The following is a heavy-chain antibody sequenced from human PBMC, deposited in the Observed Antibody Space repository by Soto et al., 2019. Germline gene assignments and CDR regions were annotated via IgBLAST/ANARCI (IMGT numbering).Heavy chain of an antibody. CDR3: AREVWFDP. V-gene: IGHV4-34*01. CDR1: GGSFSGYY. CDR2: INHSGST. J-gene: IGHJ5*02. Sequence: SETLSLTCAVYGGSFSGYYWSWIRQPPGKGLEWIGEINHSGSTNYNPSLKSRVTISVDTSKNQFSLKLSSVTAADTAVYYCAREVWFDPWGQGTLVTVSS.